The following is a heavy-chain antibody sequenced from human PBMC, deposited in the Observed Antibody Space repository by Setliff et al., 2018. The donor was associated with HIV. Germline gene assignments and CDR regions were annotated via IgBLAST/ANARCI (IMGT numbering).Heavy chain of an antibody. J-gene: IGHJ4*02. CDR3: AREIYGGNSRPFDY. CDR1: GGSISSGSYY. V-gene: IGHV4-39*02. CDR2: IYFSGTT. Sequence: SETLSLTCTVSGGSISSGSYYWGWIRQPPGKGLEWIGSIYFSGTTYYNPSLESRVTISVDTSKDQFSLKVTSVTAADTAVYYCAREIYGGNSRPFDYWGQGTLVTVSS. D-gene: IGHD4-17*01.